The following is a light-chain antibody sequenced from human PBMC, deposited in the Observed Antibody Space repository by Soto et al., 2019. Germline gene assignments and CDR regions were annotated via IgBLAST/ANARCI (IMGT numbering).Light chain of an antibody. CDR3: QQYSSSPA. V-gene: IGKV3-20*01. CDR2: GAS. CDR1: QSVSSSY. Sequence: EIVLTQSPGTLSLSPGERATLSCRASQSVSSSYLAWYQQKPGQAPRLLIYGASSRATGIPDRFSGSGSGTDFTLPISRLEPEDFAVYYCQQYSSSPAFGQGTKVEIK. J-gene: IGKJ1*01.